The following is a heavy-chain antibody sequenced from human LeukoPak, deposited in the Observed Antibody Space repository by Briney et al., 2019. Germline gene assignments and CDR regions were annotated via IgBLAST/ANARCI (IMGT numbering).Heavy chain of an antibody. Sequence: PGGSLRLSCAASGFTFSSYAMSWVRQAPGKGLEWVSTINGGGVNTHYADSVRGRFTISRDNSKNMLYLQMNSLRAEDTAVYYCVKLSSGSGSKFGFDSWGQGTLVTVSS. CDR1: GFTFSSYA. D-gene: IGHD6-19*01. J-gene: IGHJ4*02. CDR2: INGGGVNT. CDR3: VKLSSGSGSKFGFDS. V-gene: IGHV3-23*01.